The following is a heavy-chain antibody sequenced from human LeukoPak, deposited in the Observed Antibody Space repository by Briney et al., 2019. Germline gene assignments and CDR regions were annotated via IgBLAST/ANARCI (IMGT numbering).Heavy chain of an antibody. V-gene: IGHV4-34*08. D-gene: IGHD2-2*01. CDR1: GFTFSNYA. CDR3: AVSGYCSSTSCFPGAFDP. J-gene: IGHJ5*02. CDR2: INHSGST. Sequence: GSLRLSCAASGFTFSNYAMSWVRQPPGKGLEWIGEINHSGSTNYNPSLKSRVTISVDTSKNQFSLKLSSVTAADTAVYYCAVSGYCSSTSCFPGAFDPWGQGTLVTVSS.